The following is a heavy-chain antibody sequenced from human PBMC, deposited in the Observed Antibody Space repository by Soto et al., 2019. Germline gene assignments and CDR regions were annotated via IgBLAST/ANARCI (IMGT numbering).Heavy chain of an antibody. D-gene: IGHD5-12*01. Sequence: QLQLQESGSGLVKPSQTLSLTCAVSGGSISSGGYSWSWIRQPPGKGLEWIGYIYHSGSTYYNPSLQSRVPISGDRSKNQFSLKLGSVPAADTAVYYCASRYSGYDYDARWGQGTLVTVSS. CDR2: IYHSGST. CDR3: ASRYSGYDYDAR. J-gene: IGHJ4*02. V-gene: IGHV4-30-2*01. CDR1: GGSISSGGYS.